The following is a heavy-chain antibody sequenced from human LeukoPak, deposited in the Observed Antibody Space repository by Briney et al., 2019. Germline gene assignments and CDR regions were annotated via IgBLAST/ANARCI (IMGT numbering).Heavy chain of an antibody. D-gene: IGHD1-26*01. CDR1: GFTFSSYS. V-gene: IGHV3-48*04. Sequence: GGSLRLSCAASGFTFSSYSMDWVRQAPGKGLEWVSYISSSGSTIYYADSVKGRFTISRDNAKNSLYLQMNSLRAEDTAVYYCARVSGSYVDYWGQGTLVTVSS. CDR2: ISSSGSTI. CDR3: ARVSGSYVDY. J-gene: IGHJ4*02.